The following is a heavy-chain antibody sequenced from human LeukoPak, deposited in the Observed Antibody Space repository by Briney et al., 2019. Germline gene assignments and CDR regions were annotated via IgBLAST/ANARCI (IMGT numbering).Heavy chain of an antibody. CDR3: ARAQYYYDSSPFDY. Sequence: GGSLRLSCAASGFTFSNYNMNWVRQAPGKGLEWVSVIYSGGSTYYADSVKGRFTISRDNSKNTLYLQMNSLRAEGTAVYYCARAQYYYDSSPFDYWGQGTLVTVSS. CDR1: GFTFSNYN. CDR2: IYSGGST. V-gene: IGHV3-53*01. D-gene: IGHD3-22*01. J-gene: IGHJ4*02.